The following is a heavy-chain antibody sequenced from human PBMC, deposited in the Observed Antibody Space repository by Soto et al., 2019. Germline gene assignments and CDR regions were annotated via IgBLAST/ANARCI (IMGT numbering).Heavy chain of an antibody. CDR3: ARLPGSTTFRRDD. J-gene: IGHJ4*02. D-gene: IGHD6-13*01. V-gene: IGHV4-39*01. CDR2: IYYSGNT. Sequence: SETLSLTCSVSGGAISSPSYYWGRIRQPPGQGREWIGSIYYSGNTYSNPSLKSRVTIFVDTSRNQFSLKVNSVTAAGTAVYFGARLPGSTTFRRDDWGPGTLVTGSS. CDR1: GGAISSPSYY.